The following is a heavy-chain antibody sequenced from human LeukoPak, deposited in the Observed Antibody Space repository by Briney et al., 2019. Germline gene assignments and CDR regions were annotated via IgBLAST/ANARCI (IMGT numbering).Heavy chain of an antibody. V-gene: IGHV4-39*01. Sequence: PSETLSLTCSVSGVSISLSSHYWGWIRQPPGKGLEWIGSVYYSGNTYYNPSLKSRATISVDTSKSQFSLRLNSVTAADTAVYYCASGQLRKPFDYWGRGTPVPVSS. D-gene: IGHD6-19*01. CDR1: GVSISLSSHY. J-gene: IGHJ4*02. CDR3: ASGQLRKPFDY. CDR2: VYYSGNT.